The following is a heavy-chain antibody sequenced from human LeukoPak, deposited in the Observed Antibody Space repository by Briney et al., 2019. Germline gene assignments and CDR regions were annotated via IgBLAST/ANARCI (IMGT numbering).Heavy chain of an antibody. CDR2: ISAYNGNT. CDR1: GYTFTSYG. D-gene: IGHD2-2*01. CDR3: ARDRHCSSTSCYFRYYYYYGMDV. V-gene: IGHV1-18*01. J-gene: IGHJ6*02. Sequence: GASVKVSCKASGYTFTSYGISWVRQAPGQGLEWMGWISAYNGNTNYAQKLQGRVTMTTDTSTSTAYMELRSLRSDDTAVYYCARDRHCSSTSCYFRYYYYYGMDVWGQGTTVTASS.